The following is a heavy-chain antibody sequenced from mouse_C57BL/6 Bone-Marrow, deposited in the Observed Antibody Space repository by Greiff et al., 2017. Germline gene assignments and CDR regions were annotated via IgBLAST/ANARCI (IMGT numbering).Heavy chain of an antibody. J-gene: IGHJ2*01. CDR2: IHPNSGST. Sequence: QVQLQQSGAELVKPGASVKLSCKASGYTFTSYWMHWVKQRPGQGLEWIGMIHPNSGSTNYNEKFKSKATLTVDKSSSTAYMQLSSLTSEDSAVYYCARMTTVVAKGGYWGQGTTLTVSS. D-gene: IGHD1-1*01. V-gene: IGHV1-64*01. CDR1: GYTFTSYW. CDR3: ARMTTVVAKGGY.